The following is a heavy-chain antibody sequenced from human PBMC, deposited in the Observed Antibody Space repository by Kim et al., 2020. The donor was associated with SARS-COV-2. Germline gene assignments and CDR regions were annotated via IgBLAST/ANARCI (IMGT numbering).Heavy chain of an antibody. J-gene: IGHJ4*02. Sequence: TSSSNIPYAASVKGRFTISRDNAKNSLYLQMNSLRDEDTAVYFCVREWKYWGQGILVTVSS. CDR2: TSSSNI. V-gene: IGHV3-48*02. D-gene: IGHD1-1*01. CDR3: VREWKY.